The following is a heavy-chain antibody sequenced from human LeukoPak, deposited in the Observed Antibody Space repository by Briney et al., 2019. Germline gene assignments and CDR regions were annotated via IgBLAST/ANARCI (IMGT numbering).Heavy chain of an antibody. CDR3: ARGAGMVGTDIHEYYYMDV. CDR2: IYYSRST. CDR1: GVSFSSYF. V-gene: IGHV4-59*01. J-gene: IGHJ6*03. D-gene: IGHD2-8*01. Sequence: SETLSLTSSVLGVSFSSYFWNWSRQPPGKGLEWIGYIYYSRSTNYNPSLQRRVTISVDTSKKQLSLPLRSVTAPDTAVYYCARGAGMVGTDIHEYYYMDVWGKGTTVTVSS.